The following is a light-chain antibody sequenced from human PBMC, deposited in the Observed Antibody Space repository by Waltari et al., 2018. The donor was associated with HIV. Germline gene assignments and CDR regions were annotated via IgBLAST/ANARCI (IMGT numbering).Light chain of an antibody. CDR2: DNN. J-gene: IGLJ2*01. CDR3: ATWDSSLSAGV. Sequence: VLTQPPSVSAAPGQKVSISCSGSSSNIGNYFVSWHQQLPGPAPKLLIYDNNNRPSGIPDRVSGAKSGSSATRVSTGLQTGDEADNYCATWDSSLSAGVFGGGTKISVL. CDR1: SSNIGNYF. V-gene: IGLV1-51*01.